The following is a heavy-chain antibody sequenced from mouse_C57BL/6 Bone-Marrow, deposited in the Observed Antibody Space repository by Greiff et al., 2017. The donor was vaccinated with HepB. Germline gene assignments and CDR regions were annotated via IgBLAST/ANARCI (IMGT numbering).Heavy chain of an antibody. Sequence: VESGEGLVKPGGSLKLSCAASGFTFSSYAMSWVRQTPEKRLEWVAYISSGGDYIYYADTVKGRFTISRDNARNTLYLQMSSLKSEDTAMYYCTRDDYGSSRAMDYWGQGTSVTVSS. V-gene: IGHV5-9-1*02. J-gene: IGHJ4*01. CDR1: GFTFSSYA. CDR2: ISSGGDYI. CDR3: TRDDYGSSRAMDY. D-gene: IGHD1-1*01.